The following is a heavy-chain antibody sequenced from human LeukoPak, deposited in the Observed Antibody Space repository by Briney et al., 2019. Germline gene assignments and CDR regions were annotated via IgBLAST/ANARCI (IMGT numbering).Heavy chain of an antibody. J-gene: IGHJ4*02. CDR1: GFTFSSYS. D-gene: IGHD5-18*01. CDR2: ISSSSSTI. Sequence: PGGSLRLSCAASGFTFSSYSMNWVRQAPGKVLEWVSYISSSSSTIYYADSVKGRFTISRDNAKNSLYLQMNSLRAEDTAMYYCARRATTERGHSYGLDFWGQGTLVTVSS. CDR3: ARRATTERGHSYGLDF. V-gene: IGHV3-48*01.